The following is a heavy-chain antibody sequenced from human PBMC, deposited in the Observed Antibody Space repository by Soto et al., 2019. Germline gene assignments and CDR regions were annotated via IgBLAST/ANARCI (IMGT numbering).Heavy chain of an antibody. CDR1: GYSFTSCW. Sequence: GESLKISCKGSGYSFTSCWIGWVRQMPGKGLEWMGIIYPDDSDSRYSPSFQGQVTISADKSISTAYLQWSSLKASDTAMYYCARQTHYGSSAKRGFDVWGQGTMVTVS. CDR3: ARQTHYGSSAKRGFDV. J-gene: IGHJ3*01. CDR2: IYPDDSDS. V-gene: IGHV5-51*01. D-gene: IGHD3-22*01.